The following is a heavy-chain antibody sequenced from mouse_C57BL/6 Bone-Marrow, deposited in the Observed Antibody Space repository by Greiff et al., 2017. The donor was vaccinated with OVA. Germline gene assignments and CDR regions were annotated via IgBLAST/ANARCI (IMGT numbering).Heavy chain of an antibody. V-gene: IGHV5-2*01. D-gene: IGHD2-5*01. J-gene: IGHJ4*01. CDR3: ARYSNYGGGFAMDY. CDR1: EYEFPSHD. Sequence: EVMLVESGGGLVQPGESLTLSCESNEYEFPSHDMSWVRKTPEKRLELVAAINSDGGSTYYPDTMERRFIISRDNTKKTRYLQMSSLRSEDTALYYCARYSNYGGGFAMDYWGQGTSVTVSS. CDR2: INSDGGST.